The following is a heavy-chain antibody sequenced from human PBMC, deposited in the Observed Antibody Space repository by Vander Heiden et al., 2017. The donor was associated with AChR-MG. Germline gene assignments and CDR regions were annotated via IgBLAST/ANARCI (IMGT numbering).Heavy chain of an antibody. CDR2: IIPIFGTA. J-gene: IGHJ6*02. CDR3: ARARPDRRKYYYYGMDV. CDR1: GATFSTYA. Sequence: QVQLVQSGAEVKKPGSSVKVSCQASGATFSTYAISWVRQAPGQGLEWMGGIIPIFGTANYAQKFQGRVTITADESTSTAYMELSSLRSEDTAVYYCARARPDRRKYYYYGMDVWGQGTTVTVSS. V-gene: IGHV1-69*01.